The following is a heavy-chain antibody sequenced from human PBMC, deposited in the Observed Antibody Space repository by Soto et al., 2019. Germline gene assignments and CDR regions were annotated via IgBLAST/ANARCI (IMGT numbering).Heavy chain of an antibody. J-gene: IGHJ4*02. CDR2: ISGSGGST. CDR3: AKVHYLTTVTTESFDY. CDR1: GFTFSSYA. Sequence: GGSLRLSCAASGFTFSSYAMSWVRQAPGKGLEWVSAISGSGGSTYYADSVKGRFTISRDNSKNTLYLQMNSLRAEDTAVYYCAKVHYLTTVTTESFDYWGQGTLVTVSS. V-gene: IGHV3-23*01. D-gene: IGHD4-17*01.